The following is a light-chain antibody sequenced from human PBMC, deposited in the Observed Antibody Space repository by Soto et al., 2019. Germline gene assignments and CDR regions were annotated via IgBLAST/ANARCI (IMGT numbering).Light chain of an antibody. CDR3: QQYNSFSPWT. Sequence: NQMTQSPSTLSASVGDRVTITCRASQSISSWLAWYQQKPGKAPKLLIYDASSLESGVPSRFSGSGSGTEFTLTISSLQPDDFATYYCQQYNSFSPWTFGQGTKVNIK. CDR2: DAS. CDR1: QSISSW. V-gene: IGKV1-5*01. J-gene: IGKJ1*01.